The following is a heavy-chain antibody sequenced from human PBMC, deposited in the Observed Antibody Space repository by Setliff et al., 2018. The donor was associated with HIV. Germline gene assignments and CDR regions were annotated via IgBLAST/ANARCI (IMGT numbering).Heavy chain of an antibody. J-gene: IGHJ4*02. Sequence: SVKVSCKASGDTFSNSAIYWVRQAPGQGLEWMGGIILLYGTSNYAQKFHGRVAITADELMTTAYMELTSLRSEDTAVYFCASASGYCRSGVCYIGVHKTPDKYYCDSWGQGTLVTVPQ. CDR3: ASASGYCRSGVCYIGVHKTPDKYYCDS. D-gene: IGHD2-8*01. CDR2: IILLYGTS. CDR1: GDTFSNSA. V-gene: IGHV1-69*13.